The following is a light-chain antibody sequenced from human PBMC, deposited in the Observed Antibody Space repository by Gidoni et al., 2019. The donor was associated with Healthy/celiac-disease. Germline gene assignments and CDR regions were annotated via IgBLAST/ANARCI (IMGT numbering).Light chain of an antibody. Sequence: DVEMTQSPLSLPVTLGQPASISCRSSQSLVYSDGNTYLNWCQQRPGQSQRRLSYKVSNRDSGVPDRFSGSGSGTDFTLKIRRVEAEVVGVYYCMQGTHWLWTFGQGTKVEIK. CDR3: MQGTHWLWT. V-gene: IGKV2-30*01. J-gene: IGKJ1*01. CDR1: QSLVYSDGNTY. CDR2: KVS.